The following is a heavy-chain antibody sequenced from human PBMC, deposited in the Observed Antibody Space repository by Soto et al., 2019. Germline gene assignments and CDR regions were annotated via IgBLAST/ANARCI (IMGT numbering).Heavy chain of an antibody. CDR2: TYYNSKWYY. CDR3: ARGSWDDVSGYYSMDV. CDR1: GDSVSSNSAG. Sequence: QVQLQQSSPGLVKPSQALSLTCDISGDSVSSNSAGWNWIRQTPSRGLEWLGGTYYNSKWYYTYAASVKSRITVSPATSKNQFSLQLTSVTREDTAVYYCARGSWDDVSGYYSMDVWDKGPTVTVSS. J-gene: IGHJ6*03. V-gene: IGHV6-1*01. D-gene: IGHD1-1*01.